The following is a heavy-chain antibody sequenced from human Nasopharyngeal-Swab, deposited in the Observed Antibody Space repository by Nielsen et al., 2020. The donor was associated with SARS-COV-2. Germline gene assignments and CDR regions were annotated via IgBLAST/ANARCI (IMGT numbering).Heavy chain of an antibody. Sequence: ASVKVSCKASGYTFTSYGISWVRQAPGQGLEWMGWISAYNGNTNYAQKLQGRVTMTTDTSTSTAYMELRSLRSDDTAVYYCARERGTTGFGYFDLWGRGTLVPVSS. CDR1: GYTFTSYG. CDR2: ISAYNGNT. V-gene: IGHV1-18*01. D-gene: IGHD1-7*01. CDR3: ARERGTTGFGYFDL. J-gene: IGHJ2*01.